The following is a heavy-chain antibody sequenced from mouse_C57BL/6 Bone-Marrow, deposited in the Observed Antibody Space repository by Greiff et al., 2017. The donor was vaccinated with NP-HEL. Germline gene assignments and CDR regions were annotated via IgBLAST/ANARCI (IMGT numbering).Heavy chain of an antibody. J-gene: IGHJ2*01. Sequence: VHVKQSGAELARPGASVKLSCKASGYTFTSYGISWVKQRTGQGLEWIGEIYPRSGNTYYNEKFKGKATLTADKSSSTAYMELRSLTSEDSAVYFCARDLITTVVDYFDYWGQGTTLTVSS. CDR3: ARDLITTVVDYFDY. CDR2: IYPRSGNT. V-gene: IGHV1-81*01. CDR1: GYTFTSYG. D-gene: IGHD1-1*01.